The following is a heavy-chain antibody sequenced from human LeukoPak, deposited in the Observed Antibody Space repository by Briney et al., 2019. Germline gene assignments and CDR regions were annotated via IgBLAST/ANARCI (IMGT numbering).Heavy chain of an antibody. D-gene: IGHD3-22*01. Sequence: SETLSLTCAVYGGSFSGYYWSWIRQPPGKGLEWIGEINHSGSTNYNPSLKSRVTTSVDTSKNQFSLKLSSVTAADTAVYYCARGWRYYDSSGYYRPWGQGTLVTVSS. CDR3: ARGWRYYDSSGYYRP. J-gene: IGHJ5*02. V-gene: IGHV4-34*01. CDR2: INHSGST. CDR1: GGSFSGYY.